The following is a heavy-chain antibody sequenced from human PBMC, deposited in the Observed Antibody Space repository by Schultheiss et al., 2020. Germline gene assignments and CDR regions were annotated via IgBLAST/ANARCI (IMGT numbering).Heavy chain of an antibody. CDR2: INAGNGNT. V-gene: IGHV1-3*01. Sequence: ASVKVSFKASGYTFTSYAMHWVRQAPGQRLEWMGWINAGNGNTKYSQKFQGRVTITRDTSASTAYMELSSLRSEDTAVYYCARGWAVAGYNWFDPWGQGTLVTVSS. J-gene: IGHJ5*02. CDR1: GYTFTSYA. CDR3: ARGWAVAGYNWFDP. D-gene: IGHD6-19*01.